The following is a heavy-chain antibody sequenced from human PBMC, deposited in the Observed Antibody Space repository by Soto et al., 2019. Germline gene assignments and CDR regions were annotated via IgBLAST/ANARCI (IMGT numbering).Heavy chain of an antibody. CDR3: ARTPIVVVVAATTAHYYYYYGMDV. CDR2: IDWDDDK. Sequence: SGPTLVNPTQTLTLTCTFSGFSLSTSGMCVSWIRQPPGKALEWLALIDWDDDKYYSTSLKTRLTISKDTSKNQVVLTMTNMDPVDTATYYCARTPIVVVVAATTAHYYYYYGMDVWGQGTTVTVSS. D-gene: IGHD2-15*01. J-gene: IGHJ6*02. V-gene: IGHV2-70*01. CDR1: GFSLSTSGMC.